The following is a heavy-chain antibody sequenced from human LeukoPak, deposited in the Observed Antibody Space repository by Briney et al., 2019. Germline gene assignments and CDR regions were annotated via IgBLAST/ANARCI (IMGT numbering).Heavy chain of an antibody. CDR2: IYYTGSI. V-gene: IGHV4-39*07. J-gene: IGHJ4*02. CDR3: ARGGRDGYNFDY. CDR1: GGSISTSSFY. Sequence: SETLSLTCTVSGGSISTSSFYWGWIRQPPGKGLEWIGSIYYTGSIYYNPSLKSRVTISVDTSKNQFSLKLSSVTAADTAVYYCARGGRDGYNFDYWGQGTLVTVSS. D-gene: IGHD5-24*01.